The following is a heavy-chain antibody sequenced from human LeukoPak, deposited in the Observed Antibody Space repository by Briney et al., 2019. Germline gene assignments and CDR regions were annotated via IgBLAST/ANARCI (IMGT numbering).Heavy chain of an antibody. D-gene: IGHD2-15*01. V-gene: IGHV1-58*01. CDR1: GFTFTSSA. Sequence: GASVKASCKASGFTFTSSAVQWVRQARGQRLEWIGWIVVGSGNTNYAQKFQERVTITRDMSTSTAYMELSSLRSEDTAVYYCAGLSQCSGGSCPDFDYWGQGTLVTVSS. CDR2: IVVGSGNT. CDR3: AGLSQCSGGSCPDFDY. J-gene: IGHJ4*02.